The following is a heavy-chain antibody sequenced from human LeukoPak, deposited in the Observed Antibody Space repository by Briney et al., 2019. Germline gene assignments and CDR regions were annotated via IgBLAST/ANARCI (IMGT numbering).Heavy chain of an antibody. CDR3: AKERGRDYDDRAFDL. CDR1: GGSISSYY. CDR2: IYYSGST. D-gene: IGHD3-22*01. Sequence: SETLSLTCTVSGGSISSYYWSWIRQPPGKGLEWIGYIYYSGSTNYNPSLKSRVTISVDTSKNQFSLKLSSVTAEDTAVYYCAKERGRDYDDRAFDLWGQGTMVTVSS. V-gene: IGHV4-59*12. J-gene: IGHJ3*01.